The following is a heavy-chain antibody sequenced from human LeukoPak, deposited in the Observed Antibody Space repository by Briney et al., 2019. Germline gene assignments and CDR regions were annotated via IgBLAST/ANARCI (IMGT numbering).Heavy chain of an antibody. CDR2: IKSKTDGGTT. Sequence: PGGSLRLSCAASGFTFSNAWMSWVRQAPGKGLEWVGRIKSKTDGGTTDYAAPVKGRFAISRDDSKNTLYLQMNSLKTEDTAVYYCTTVSGIYLTGYYPDFDYWGQGTLVTVSS. CDR1: GFTFSNAW. D-gene: IGHD3-9*01. CDR3: TTVSGIYLTGYYPDFDY. J-gene: IGHJ4*02. V-gene: IGHV3-15*01.